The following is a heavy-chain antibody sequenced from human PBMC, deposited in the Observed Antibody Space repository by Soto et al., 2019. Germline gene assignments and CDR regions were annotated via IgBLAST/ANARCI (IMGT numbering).Heavy chain of an antibody. J-gene: IGHJ6*02. CDR2: ISGHTGNT. Sequence: QVQLVQSGAEVKKPGASVKVSCKASGYTLTKYDISWVRQAPGQGLEWMGCISGHTGNTNYAQRFHGRVTLTTDTSAGTAYMELRSLRSDDTAVYYCARGGHCTPSSCYGDYDRGMDVWGQGTTVTVSS. D-gene: IGHD2-8*01. CDR3: ARGGHCTPSSCYGDYDRGMDV. CDR1: GYTLTKYD. V-gene: IGHV1-18*04.